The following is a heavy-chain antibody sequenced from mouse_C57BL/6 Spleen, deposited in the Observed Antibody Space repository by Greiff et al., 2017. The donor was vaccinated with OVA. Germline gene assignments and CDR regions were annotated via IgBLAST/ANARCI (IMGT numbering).Heavy chain of an antibody. CDR3: VRRGYVSSYGAMDY. CDR2: IRSKSNNYAT. D-gene: IGHD1-1*01. Sequence: EAGGGLVQPKGSLKLSCAASGFSFNTYAMNWVRQAPGKGLEWVARIRSKSNNYATYYADSVKDRFTISRDDSESMLYLQMNNLKTEDTAMYYCVRRGYVSSYGAMDYWGQGTSVTVSS. V-gene: IGHV10-1*01. J-gene: IGHJ4*01. CDR1: GFSFNTYA.